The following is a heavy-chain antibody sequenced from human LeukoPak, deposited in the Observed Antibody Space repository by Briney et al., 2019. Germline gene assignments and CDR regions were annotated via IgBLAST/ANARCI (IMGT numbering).Heavy chain of an antibody. Sequence: GGSLRPSCAASGFTFSSYSMNCVRQAPGKGLEWVSYISSSSSTIYYADSVKGRFTISRDNAKNTLSLQMNSLRAEDTAVYYCARGSGIITGIDEWGQGTLVTVSS. J-gene: IGHJ4*02. V-gene: IGHV3-48*04. D-gene: IGHD6-25*01. CDR3: ARGSGIITGIDE. CDR2: ISSSSSTI. CDR1: GFTFSSYS.